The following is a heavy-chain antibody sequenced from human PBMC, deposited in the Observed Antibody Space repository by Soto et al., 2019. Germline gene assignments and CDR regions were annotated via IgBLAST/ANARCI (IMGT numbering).Heavy chain of an antibody. V-gene: IGHV4-31*03. CDR1: GASISSGGYY. J-gene: IGHJ2*01. CDR3: ARVLRDVLSDRYYWYFDL. D-gene: IGHD3-16*02. Sequence: SSETLSLTCTVSGASISSGGYYWGWIRQHPGKGLEWIGFIYYIGTSYYNPSLKSRNTLSVDTSKNLFSLNLTSVTAADTAVYYCARVLRDVLSDRYYWYFDLWGRGTLVT. CDR2: IYYIGTS.